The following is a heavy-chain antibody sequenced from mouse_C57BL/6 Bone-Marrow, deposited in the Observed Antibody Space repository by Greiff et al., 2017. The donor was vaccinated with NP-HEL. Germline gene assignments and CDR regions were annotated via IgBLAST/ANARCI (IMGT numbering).Heavy chain of an antibody. CDR2: INPYNGGT. CDR1: GYTFTDYY. D-gene: IGHD1-1*01. Sequence: VQLQQSGPVLVKPGASVKMSCKASGYTFTDYYMNWVKQSHGKSLEWIGVINPYNGGTSYNQKFKGKATLTVDKSSSTAYMELNSLTSEGSAVYYCARGGYYYGSSYGYFDVWGTGTTVTVSS. V-gene: IGHV1-19*01. J-gene: IGHJ1*03. CDR3: ARGGYYYGSSYGYFDV.